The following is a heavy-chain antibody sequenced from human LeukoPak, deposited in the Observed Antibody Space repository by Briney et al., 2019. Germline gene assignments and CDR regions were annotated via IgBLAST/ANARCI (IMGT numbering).Heavy chain of an antibody. CDR2: IYYSGTT. J-gene: IGHJ4*02. V-gene: IGHV4-59*01. CDR3: ARESPGYYFDY. Sequence: SETLSLTCTVSGGSISSYYWSWIRQPPGKGLEWIGYIYYSGTTNYNPSLKSRVTISVDTSKTQFSLKLSSVTAADTAVYYCARESPGYYFDYWGQGTLVTVSS. CDR1: GGSISSYY. D-gene: IGHD1-14*01.